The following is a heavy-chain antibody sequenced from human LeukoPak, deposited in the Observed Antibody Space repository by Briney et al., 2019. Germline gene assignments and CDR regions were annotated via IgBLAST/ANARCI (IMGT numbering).Heavy chain of an antibody. CDR2: IKQDGSEK. CDR1: GFTFSSYW. CDR3: ARDRRCSSTSCYYFDY. D-gene: IGHD2-2*01. V-gene: IGHV3-7*04. J-gene: IGHJ4*02. Sequence: TGGSLRLSCAASGFTFSSYWMTWVRRAPGKGLEWVANIKQDGSEKYYVDSVKGRFTISRDNAKNSLYLQMNSLRAEDTAVYYCARDRRCSSTSCYYFDYWGQGTLVTVSS.